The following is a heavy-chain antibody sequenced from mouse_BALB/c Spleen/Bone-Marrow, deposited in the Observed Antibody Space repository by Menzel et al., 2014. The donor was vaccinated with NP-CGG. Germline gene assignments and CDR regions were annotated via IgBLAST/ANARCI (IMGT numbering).Heavy chain of an antibody. J-gene: IGHJ3*01. CDR3: ARYGSGTFAY. CDR1: GFTFSSYT. CDR2: ISSGGGNT. Sequence: DVKLVESGGGLVKPGGSLKLSCAASGFTFSSYTMSWVRQTPEKRLEWVATISSGGGNTYYPDSVKGRFTISRDNAKNNLYLQRSSLRSEDAALDYCARYGSGTFAYWGQGTLVTVSA. V-gene: IGHV5-9*03. D-gene: IGHD3-1*01.